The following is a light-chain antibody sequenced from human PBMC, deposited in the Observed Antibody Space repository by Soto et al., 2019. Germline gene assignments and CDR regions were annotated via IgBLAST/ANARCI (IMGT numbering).Light chain of an antibody. CDR2: GAS. CDR3: QQYGYSPGLA. J-gene: IGKJ4*01. Sequence: EIVMTQSPATPSVSPGERATLSCRASQSVSSNLAWYQQKPGQAPRLLIYGASSRATGIPDRFSGSGSGTDFTLTISRLEPEDFAVYFCQQYGYSPGLACGGGTKVDIK. CDR1: QSVSSN. V-gene: IGKV3-20*01.